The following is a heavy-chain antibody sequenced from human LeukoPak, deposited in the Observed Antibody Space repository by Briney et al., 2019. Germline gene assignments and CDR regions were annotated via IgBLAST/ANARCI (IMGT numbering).Heavy chain of an antibody. Sequence: GGSLRLSCAASGFAFNYSAMHWVRQAPEKGLEWVSVISWNSATIEYADSVKGRFTISRDNAKNSLYLQMNSLRAEDTALYFCAKDMRGTAMSTSSLDYWGQGTLVAVSS. V-gene: IGHV3-9*01. CDR1: GFAFNYSA. CDR3: AKDMRGTAMSTSSLDY. CDR2: ISWNSATI. D-gene: IGHD5-18*01. J-gene: IGHJ4*02.